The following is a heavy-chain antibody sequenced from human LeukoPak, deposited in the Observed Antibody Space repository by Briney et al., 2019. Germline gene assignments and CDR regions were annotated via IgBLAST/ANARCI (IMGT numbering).Heavy chain of an antibody. Sequence: GRSLRLSCAASGFTFSSHSMNWVRQAPGKGLEWVSYINSSSSTIYYADSVKGRFTISRDNAKNSLYLQMNSLRAEDTAVYYCARGAYYYEDWGQGTLVTVSS. D-gene: IGHD3-22*01. CDR1: GFTFSSHS. V-gene: IGHV3-48*01. CDR3: ARGAYYYED. J-gene: IGHJ4*02. CDR2: INSSSSTI.